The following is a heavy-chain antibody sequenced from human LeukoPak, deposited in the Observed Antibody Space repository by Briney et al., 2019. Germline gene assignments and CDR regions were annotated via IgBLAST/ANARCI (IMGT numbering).Heavy chain of an antibody. CDR2: IGSSGTTI. V-gene: IGHV3-48*03. Sequence: GGSLRLSCAASGFTFSEYGMNWVRQAPGKGLDWVSYIGSSGTTIFYADSVKGRLSISRDNAKNSLYLQMNSLRADDTAVYYCARDLVADYWGQGTLVTVSS. CDR1: GFTFSEYG. D-gene: IGHD2-8*02. J-gene: IGHJ4*02. CDR3: ARDLVADY.